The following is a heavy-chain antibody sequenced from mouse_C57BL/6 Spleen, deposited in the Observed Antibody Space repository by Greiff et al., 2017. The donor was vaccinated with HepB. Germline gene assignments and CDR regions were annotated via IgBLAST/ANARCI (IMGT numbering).Heavy chain of an antibody. CDR2: IYPGDGDT. J-gene: IGHJ2*01. D-gene: IGHD1-1*02. CDR3: ARATMGYYFDY. Sequence: VQLQQSGPELVKPGASVKISCKASGYAFSSSWMNWVKQRPGKGLEWIGRIYPGDGDTNYNGKFKGKATLTADKSSSTAYMQLSSLTSEDSAVYFCARATMGYYFDYWGQGTTRTVSS. CDR1: GYAFSSSW. V-gene: IGHV1-82*01.